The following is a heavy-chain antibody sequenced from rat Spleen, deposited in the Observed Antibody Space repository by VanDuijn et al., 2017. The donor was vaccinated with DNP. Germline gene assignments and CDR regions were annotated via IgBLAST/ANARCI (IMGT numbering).Heavy chain of an antibody. CDR2: IIYDGSST. D-gene: IGHD1-4*01. J-gene: IGHJ3*01. CDR3: ARSRLPGYYPFAC. V-gene: IGHV5-17*01. CDR1: GFTFSDYV. Sequence: EVQLVESGGGLVQPGRSLKLSCAASGFTFSDYVMAWVRQAPKKGLEWVATIIYDGSSTYYRDSVKGRFTVSRDNAKSSLYLQMNSLKSEDTATYYCARSRLPGYYPFACWGQGTLVTVSS.